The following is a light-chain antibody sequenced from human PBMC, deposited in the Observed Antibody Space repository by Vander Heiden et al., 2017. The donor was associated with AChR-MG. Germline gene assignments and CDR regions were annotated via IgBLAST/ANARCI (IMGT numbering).Light chain of an antibody. CDR1: QSVSSN. CDR2: GAS. CDR3: QQYNNWPLT. J-gene: IGKJ4*01. Sequence: EIVMTQSPATLSVSPGERATLSCRASQSVSSNLAWYQQIPGQAPRLLIYGASTRATGIPARFSGSESGTEFTLTISSLQSEDFAVYYCQQYNNWPLTFGGRTKVEIK. V-gene: IGKV3-15*01.